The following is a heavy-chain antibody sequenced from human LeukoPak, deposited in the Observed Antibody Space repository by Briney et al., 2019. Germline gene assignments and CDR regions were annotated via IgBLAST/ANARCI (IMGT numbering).Heavy chain of an antibody. CDR3: ARMAPTGPQEDY. Sequence: GGSLRLSCAASGFTFSSYEMDWVRQAPGKGLEWVSYISSSGSTIYYADSVKGRFTISRDNAKNLLYLQMNSLRAEDTAVYYCARMAPTGPQEDYWGQGTLVTVSS. D-gene: IGHD4-17*01. CDR2: ISSSGSTI. V-gene: IGHV3-48*03. CDR1: GFTFSSYE. J-gene: IGHJ4*02.